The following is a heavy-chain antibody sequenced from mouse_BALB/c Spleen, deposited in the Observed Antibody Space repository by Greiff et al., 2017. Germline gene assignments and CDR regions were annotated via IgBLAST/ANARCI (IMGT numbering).Heavy chain of an antibody. CDR3: ARVYGYDPAWFAY. J-gene: IGHJ3*01. D-gene: IGHD2-2*01. Sequence: EVMLVESGGGLVQPGGSLRLSCATSGFTFTDYYMSWVRQPPGKALEWLGFIRNKANGYTTEYSASVKGRFTISRDNSQSILYLQMNTLRAEDSATYYCARVYGYDPAWFAYWGQGTLVTVSA. CDR1: GFTFTDYY. V-gene: IGHV7-3*02. CDR2: IRNKANGYTT.